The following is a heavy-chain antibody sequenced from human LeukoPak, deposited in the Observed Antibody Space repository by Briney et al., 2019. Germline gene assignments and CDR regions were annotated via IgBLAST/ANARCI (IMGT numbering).Heavy chain of an antibody. CDR3: ARSNPNRNALDL. CDR2: IKKDGSEE. Sequence: PGGSLRLSCAASGFTLNSYLMSWVRQAPGRGLEWVANIKKDGSEENYLDPVKGRFTVSRDNAKNSLNLQMNSLRGEDTAVYYCARSNPNRNALDLWGQGTMVTISS. CDR1: GFTLNSYL. V-gene: IGHV3-7*01. J-gene: IGHJ3*01. D-gene: IGHD1-14*01.